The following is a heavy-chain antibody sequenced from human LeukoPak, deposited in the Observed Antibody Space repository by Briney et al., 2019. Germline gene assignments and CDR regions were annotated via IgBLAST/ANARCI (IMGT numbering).Heavy chain of an antibody. CDR1: GGPISSSNW. V-gene: IGHV4-38-2*01. Sequence: SETLSLTCAVSGGPISSSNWWGWIRQPPGKGLEWIGNIYHNGSTDYNPSLKSRVTISVDTSKNQFSLKLSSVTAADTAVYYCARHLRAFDRGVIGYWGQGTLVTVSS. CDR3: ARHLRAFDRGVIGY. D-gene: IGHD3-10*01. J-gene: IGHJ4*02. CDR2: IYHNGST.